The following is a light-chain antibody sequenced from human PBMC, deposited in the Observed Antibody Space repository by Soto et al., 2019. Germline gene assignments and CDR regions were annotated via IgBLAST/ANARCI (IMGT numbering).Light chain of an antibody. J-gene: IGLJ2*01. Sequence: QSALTQPASVSGSPGQSITISCTGTSSDVGGYNYVSWYQLNPGKAPKLMVFDVSDRPSGVSSRFSGSKSGNTASLTISGLQAEDEAYYFCSSYTDTNTLVFGGGTQLTAL. CDR2: DVS. CDR3: SSYTDTNTLV. V-gene: IGLV2-14*01. CDR1: SSDVGGYNY.